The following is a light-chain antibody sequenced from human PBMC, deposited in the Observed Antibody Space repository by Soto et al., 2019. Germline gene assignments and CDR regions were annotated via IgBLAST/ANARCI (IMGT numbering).Light chain of an antibody. V-gene: IGLV2-14*03. J-gene: IGLJ2*01. Sequence: QSALTQPASVSGSPGQSITISCTGTSSDVGLYNYVSWYQQHPGKAPKLLIYDVSDRPSGVSNRFSGSKSGSTASLTISGLQAEDEGDYYCSSYTSTSTVNFVGGTMLTVL. CDR3: SSYTSTSTVN. CDR2: DVS. CDR1: SSDVGLYNY.